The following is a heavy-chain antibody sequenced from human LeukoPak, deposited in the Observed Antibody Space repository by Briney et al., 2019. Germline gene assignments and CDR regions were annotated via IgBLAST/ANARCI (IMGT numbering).Heavy chain of an antibody. V-gene: IGHV4-39*01. CDR3: ARRPQGYYDILTGYYRPIPFDY. CDR1: GGSMSNSSYY. D-gene: IGHD3-9*01. J-gene: IGHJ4*02. CDR2: IYYSGST. Sequence: KTSETLSLTCTVSGGSMSNSSYYWGWIRQPPGKGLEWIGSIYYSGSTYYNPSLKSRVTISVDTSKNQFSLKLSSVTAADTAVYYCARRPQGYYDILTGYYRPIPFDYWGQGTLVTVSS.